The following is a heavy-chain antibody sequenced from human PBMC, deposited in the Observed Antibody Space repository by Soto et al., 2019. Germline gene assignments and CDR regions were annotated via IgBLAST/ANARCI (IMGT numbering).Heavy chain of an antibody. Sequence: PGGSLRLSCAASGFTFTRYSMNWVRQAPGKWLEWVSSISSTTNYIYYGDSMKGRFTISRANAKKSLYLEMNGPRAEETAAYYCARESADLTTNFDYWGPGXLVTVYS. CDR3: ARESADLTTNFDY. CDR1: GFTFTRYS. J-gene: IGHJ4*02. V-gene: IGHV3-21*01. CDR2: ISSTTNYI.